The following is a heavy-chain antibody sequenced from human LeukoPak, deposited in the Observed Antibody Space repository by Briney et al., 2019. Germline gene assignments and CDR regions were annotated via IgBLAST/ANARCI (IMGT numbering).Heavy chain of an antibody. CDR2: ISNSGST. CDR3: ARQATPSLPERDSSSYNPFDF. Sequence: RPSETLSLTCTVSGGSISSYYWSWIRQPPGKGLEWIGYISNSGSTNYNPSLKSRVTISVDTSKNQFSLKLNSVTAADTAVYYCARQATPSLPERDSSSYNPFDFRGQGTLVTVSS. CDR1: GGSISSYY. D-gene: IGHD3-22*01. V-gene: IGHV4-59*08. J-gene: IGHJ4*02.